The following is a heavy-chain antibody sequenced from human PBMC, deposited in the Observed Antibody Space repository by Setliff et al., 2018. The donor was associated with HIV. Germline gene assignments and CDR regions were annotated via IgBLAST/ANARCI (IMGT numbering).Heavy chain of an antibody. CDR2: IYISGST. CDR1: GGSISSGTSY. D-gene: IGHD3-22*01. V-gene: IGHV4-61*02. Sequence: SETLSLTCTVSGGSISSGTSYWSWVRQPAGKGLEWTGRIYISGSTNYNPSLESRVTISLDTSKNQFSLKLRSVTAADTAVYYCAREDYYDSSGDAFDIWGQGTMVTVSS. CDR3: AREDYYDSSGDAFDI. J-gene: IGHJ3*02.